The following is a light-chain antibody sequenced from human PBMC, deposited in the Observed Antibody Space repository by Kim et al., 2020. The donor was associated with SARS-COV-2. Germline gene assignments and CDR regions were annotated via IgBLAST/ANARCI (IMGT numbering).Light chain of an antibody. V-gene: IGLV2-23*01. J-gene: IGLJ3*02. CDR3: CSYADSNTWV. CDR2: EGI. CDR1: RSDVAKYNL. Sequence: QSALTQPASVSGSPGQSITISCTGSRSDVAKYNLVSWYQQLPGEAPKLMIYEGIKRPSAVSDRFSASKSGNTAYLTISGLQAEDEADYYCCSYADSNTWVFGGGTQLTVL.